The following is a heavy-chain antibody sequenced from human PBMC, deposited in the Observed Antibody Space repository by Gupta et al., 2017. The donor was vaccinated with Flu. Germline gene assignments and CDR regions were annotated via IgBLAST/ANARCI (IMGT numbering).Heavy chain of an antibody. CDR2: IYYTGST. D-gene: IGHD2-21*02. V-gene: IGHV4-39*01. J-gene: IGHJ4*02. CDR1: GVPISSSSYY. CDR3: ARFVTHTATDY. Sequence: QVQLQESGPGLVKPSETLSLTCPVSGVPISSSSYYWAWIRQPPGKGLEWIGNIYYTGSTSYNPSLKSRVTISVDTSNNQFSLKLSSVTVADTAVYYCARFVTHTATDYWGRGTLVIVSS.